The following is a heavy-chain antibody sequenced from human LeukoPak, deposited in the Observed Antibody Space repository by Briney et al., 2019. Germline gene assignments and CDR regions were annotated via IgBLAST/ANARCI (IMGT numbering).Heavy chain of an antibody. V-gene: IGHV3-23*01. CDR3: AKGGSYGSGSHPIDY. Sequence: GRSLRLSCAASGFTFSTYGMSWVRQAPGKGLEWVSAISGSGGSTYYADSVKGRFTISRDNSKNTLYLQMNSLRAEDTAVYYCAKGGSYGSGSHPIDYWGQGTLVTVSS. D-gene: IGHD3-10*01. CDR2: ISGSGGST. J-gene: IGHJ4*02. CDR1: GFTFSTYG.